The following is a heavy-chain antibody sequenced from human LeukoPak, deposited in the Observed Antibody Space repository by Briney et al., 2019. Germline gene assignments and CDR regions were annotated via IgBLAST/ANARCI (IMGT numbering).Heavy chain of an antibody. V-gene: IGHV1-18*01. J-gene: IGHJ5*02. CDR3: ARGGTNCSGGSCPLNWFDP. CDR1: GYTFTNYG. Sequence: GASVKVSCKASGYTFTNYGITWVRQAPGQGLEWMGWISAYNGNTNYAQKLQGRVTMTTDTSTSTAYRELRSLRSDDTAVYYCARGGTNCSGGSCPLNWFDPWGQGTLVTVSS. CDR2: ISAYNGNT. D-gene: IGHD2-15*01.